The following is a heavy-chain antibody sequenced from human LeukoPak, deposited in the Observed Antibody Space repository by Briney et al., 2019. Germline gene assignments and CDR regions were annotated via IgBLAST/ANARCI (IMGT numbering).Heavy chain of an antibody. D-gene: IGHD6-6*01. J-gene: IGHJ4*02. CDR1: AFTFRSYG. CDR2: IRYDGSNK. Sequence: PGGSLRLSCATSAFTFRSYGMHWVRQAPDKGLEWVAFIRYDGSNKYYADSVKGRFTISRDNSKNTLYLQMSSLRVEDTAVYYCARGSPDSSSSVDFDYWGQGTLVTVSS. CDR3: ARGSPDSSSSVDFDY. V-gene: IGHV3-30*02.